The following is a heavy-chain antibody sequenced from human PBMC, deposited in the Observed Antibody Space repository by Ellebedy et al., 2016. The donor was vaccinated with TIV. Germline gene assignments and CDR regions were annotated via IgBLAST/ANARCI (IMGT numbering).Heavy chain of an antibody. J-gene: IGHJ4*02. V-gene: IGHV4-39*07. CDR3: TREAAGTTIHY. CDR2: VYYTGGT. CDR1: GGSVGGSDHY. Sequence: MPSETLSLTCTVSGGSVGGSDHYWAWIRQPPGGRLEWIGSVYYTGGTYSNPSLKSRLTISIDTPKNQFSLRLTSVTAADTAIYYCTREAAGTTIHYWGQGTPVTVSS. D-gene: IGHD1-1*01.